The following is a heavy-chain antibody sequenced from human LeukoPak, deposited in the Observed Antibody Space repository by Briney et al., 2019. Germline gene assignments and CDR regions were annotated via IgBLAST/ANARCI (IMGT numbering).Heavy chain of an antibody. V-gene: IGHV4-61*02. CDR2: IYTSGST. Sequence: PSETLSLTCTVSGGSISSGSYYWSWIRQPAGKGLEWIGRIYTSGSTNYNPSLKSRVTISVDTSKNQFSLKLSSVTAADTAVYYCARGGGVNLFDYWGQGTLVTVSS. CDR3: ARGGGVNLFDY. CDR1: GGSISSGSYY. J-gene: IGHJ4*02. D-gene: IGHD3-16*01.